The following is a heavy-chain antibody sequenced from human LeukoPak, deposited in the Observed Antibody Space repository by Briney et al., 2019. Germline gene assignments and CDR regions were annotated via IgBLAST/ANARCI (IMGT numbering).Heavy chain of an antibody. CDR2: ISHDGSDK. CDR3: TRDVVGGPLVIKMIAATPLNNDAFDI. D-gene: IGHD2-21*01. Sequence: PGGSLRLSCAASRFTFSSYTMHWVRQAPGKGLEWVSLISHDGSDKYYADSVKGRFTISRDNSKNTLYLQMNSLRAEDTALYYCTRDVVGGPLVIKMIAATPLNNDAFDIWGQGTMVTVSS. CDR1: RFTFSSYT. J-gene: IGHJ3*02. V-gene: IGHV3-30-3*01.